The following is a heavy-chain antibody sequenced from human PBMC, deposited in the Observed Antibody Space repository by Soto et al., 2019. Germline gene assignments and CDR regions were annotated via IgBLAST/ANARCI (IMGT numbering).Heavy chain of an antibody. CDR2: INPSGGST. D-gene: IGHD3-9*01. CDR1: GYTFTSYY. Sequence: QVQLVQSGAEVKKPGASVKVSCKASGYTFTSYYMHWVRQALGQGLEWMGIINPSGGSTSYAQKFQGRVTMTRDTSTSTVYMELSSLRSEDTAVYYCARSAYDSLTGYYTFDYWGQGTLVTVSS. J-gene: IGHJ4*02. CDR3: ARSAYDSLTGYYTFDY. V-gene: IGHV1-46*01.